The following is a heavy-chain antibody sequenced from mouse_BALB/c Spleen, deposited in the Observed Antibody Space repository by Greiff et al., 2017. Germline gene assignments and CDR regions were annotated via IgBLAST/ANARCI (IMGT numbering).Heavy chain of an antibody. CDR3: ASRSTMITTGFAY. J-gene: IGHJ3*01. CDR1: GFSLTSYG. D-gene: IGHD2-4*01. CDR2: IWSGGST. V-gene: IGHV2-4-1*01. Sequence: VKLQESGPGLVQPSQSLSITCTVSGFSLTSYGVHWVRQSPGKGLEWLGVIWSGGSTDYNAAFISRLSISKDNSKSQVFFKMNSLQADDTAIYYCASRSTMITTGFAYWGQGTLVTVSA.